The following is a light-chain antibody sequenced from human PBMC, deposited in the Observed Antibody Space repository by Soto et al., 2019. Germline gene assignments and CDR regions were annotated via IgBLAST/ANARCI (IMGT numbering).Light chain of an antibody. CDR2: ATS. CDR3: QKLSSSPLN. J-gene: IGKJ4*01. V-gene: IGKV1-9*01. CDR1: QDISSY. Sequence: IQLTHSPSSLSASVLDIVTVTFRASQDISSYLALYQQKPGKAPKLLIYATSTLQSGVPSRFSGSGSGTDFALTISSLQPEDFATYYCQKLSSSPLNFGGGTKVDIK.